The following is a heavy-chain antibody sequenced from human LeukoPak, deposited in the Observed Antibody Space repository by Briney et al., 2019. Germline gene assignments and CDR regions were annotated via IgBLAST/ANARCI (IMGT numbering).Heavy chain of an antibody. Sequence: SVTVSCKASGGTFGSYAISWVRQAPGQGLEWMGGIIPIFGTANYAQKFQGRVTITADESTSTAYMELSSLRSEDTAVYYCARGPYYYDSSGYFNYYFDYWGQGTLVTVSS. CDR2: IIPIFGTA. CDR1: GGTFGSYA. CDR3: ARGPYYYDSSGYFNYYFDY. V-gene: IGHV1-69*13. D-gene: IGHD3-22*01. J-gene: IGHJ4*02.